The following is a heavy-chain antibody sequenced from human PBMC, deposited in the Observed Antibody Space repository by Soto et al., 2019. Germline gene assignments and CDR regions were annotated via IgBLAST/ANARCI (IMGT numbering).Heavy chain of an antibody. CDR3: ARGLRTPYDFWSGYHKYYYYYYYMDV. CDR1: GHTFTSYD. D-gene: IGHD3-3*01. J-gene: IGHJ6*03. V-gene: IGHV1-8*01. CDR2: MNPNSGNT. Sequence: ASVKVSCKASGHTFTSYDINWVRQATGQGLEWMGWMNPNSGNTGYAQKFQGRVTMTRNTSISTAYMELSSLRSEDTAVYYCARGLRTPYDFWSGYHKYYYYYYYMDVWGKGTTVTVSS.